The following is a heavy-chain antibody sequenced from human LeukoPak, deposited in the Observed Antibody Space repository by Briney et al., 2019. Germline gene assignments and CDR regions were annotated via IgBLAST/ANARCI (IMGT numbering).Heavy chain of an antibody. V-gene: IGHV3-66*02. Sequence: GGSLRLSCAASGFTVSSNYMSWVRQAPEKGLEWVSVIYSGGSTYYADSVKGRFTISRDNSKNTLYLQMNSLRAEDTAVYYCAREGPTMVRGVIRKRNYHFDYWGQGTLVTVSS. CDR1: GFTVSSNY. D-gene: IGHD3-10*01. J-gene: IGHJ4*02. CDR2: IYSGGST. CDR3: AREGPTMVRGVIRKRNYHFDY.